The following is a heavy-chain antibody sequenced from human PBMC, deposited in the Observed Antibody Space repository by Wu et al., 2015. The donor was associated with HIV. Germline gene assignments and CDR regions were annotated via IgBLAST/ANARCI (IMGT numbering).Heavy chain of an antibody. J-gene: IGHJ4*02. Sequence: QVQLVQSGAEVKKPGSSVKVSCKASGGTFSSYAISWVRQAPGQGLEWMGRIIPIFGTANYAQKFQGRVTITADESTSTAYMELSSLRSEDTAVYYCARDLFLGLADYDSSGYPYYWGQGTLVTVSS. CDR3: ARDLFLGLADYDSSGYPYY. CDR2: IIPIFGTA. CDR1: GGTFSSYA. V-gene: IGHV1-69*13. D-gene: IGHD3-22*01.